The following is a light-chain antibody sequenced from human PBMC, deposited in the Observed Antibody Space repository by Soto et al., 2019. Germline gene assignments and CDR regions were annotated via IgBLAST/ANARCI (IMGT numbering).Light chain of an antibody. J-gene: IGLJ2*01. Sequence: QSVLTQPASVSGSPGQSITISCTGTSIDIGSYNIVAWYQQHPGKAPKLIIYEGSRRPSGISNRFSGSKSGNTASLTISGLQAEDEADYHCCSYAGTSTFVIFGGGTKLTVL. CDR1: SIDIGSYNI. CDR2: EGS. V-gene: IGLV2-23*01. CDR3: CSYAGTSTFVI.